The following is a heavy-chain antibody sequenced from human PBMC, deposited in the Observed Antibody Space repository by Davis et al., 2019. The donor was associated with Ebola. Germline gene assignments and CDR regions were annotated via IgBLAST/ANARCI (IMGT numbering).Heavy chain of an antibody. CDR1: GGSISSYY. V-gene: IGHV4-59*08. CDR3: ARRTRSAMSTIFHDAFDI. J-gene: IGHJ3*02. CDR2: IYYCGSP. Sequence: GSLRLSCTVSGGSISSYYWSWIRQPPGKGLEWIGYIYYCGSPNYHPSLKSRVTISVDTSKNQFSLKLSSVTAADTAVYYCARRTRSAMSTIFHDAFDIWGQGTMVTVSS. D-gene: IGHD5/OR15-5a*01.